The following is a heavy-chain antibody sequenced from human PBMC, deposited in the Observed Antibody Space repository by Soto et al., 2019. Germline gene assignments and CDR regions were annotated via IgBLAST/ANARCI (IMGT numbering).Heavy chain of an antibody. V-gene: IGHV4-59*01. Sequence: LSLTCTVSGGSISSYYWSWIRQPPGKGLEWIGYIYYSGSTNYNPSLKSRVTISVDTTKNQFSLKLSSVTAADTAVYYCARATLSFYYDSSGYPTYYFDYWGQGTLVTVSS. CDR2: IYYSGST. CDR3: ARATLSFYYDSSGYPTYYFDY. CDR1: GGSISSYY. J-gene: IGHJ4*02. D-gene: IGHD3-22*01.